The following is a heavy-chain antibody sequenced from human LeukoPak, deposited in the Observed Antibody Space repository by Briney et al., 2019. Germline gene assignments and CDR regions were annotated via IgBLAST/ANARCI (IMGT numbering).Heavy chain of an antibody. D-gene: IGHD3-10*01. CDR3: ANERWRGRLYYGSGSYYSREIDP. Sequence: GGSLRLSCAASGFTFSSYGMHWVRQAPGKGLEWVAVISYDGSNKYYADSVKGRFTISRDNSKNTLYLQMNSLRAEDTAVYYCANERWRGRLYYGSGSYYSREIDPWGQGTLVTVSS. V-gene: IGHV3-30*18. J-gene: IGHJ5*02. CDR2: ISYDGSNK. CDR1: GFTFSSYG.